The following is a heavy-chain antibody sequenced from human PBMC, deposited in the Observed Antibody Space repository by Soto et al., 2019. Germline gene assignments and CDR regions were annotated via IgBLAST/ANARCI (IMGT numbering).Heavy chain of an antibody. CDR2: INPSGGST. Sequence: ASVKVSCKASGYTFTSYYMHWVRQAPGQGLEWMGIINPSGGSTSYAQKFQGRVTMTRDTSTSTVYMELSSLRSEDTAVYYCARAITIFRVVIEYYFDYWGQGTLVTVSS. CDR1: GYTFTSYY. V-gene: IGHV1-46*01. CDR3: ARAITIFRVVIEYYFDY. D-gene: IGHD3-3*01. J-gene: IGHJ4*02.